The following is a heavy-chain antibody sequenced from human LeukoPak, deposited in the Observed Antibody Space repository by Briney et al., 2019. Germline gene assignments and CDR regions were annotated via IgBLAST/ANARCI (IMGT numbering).Heavy chain of an antibody. D-gene: IGHD5-18*01. CDR2: IYYSGST. Sequence: SETLSLTCTVSGGSISSYYWSWIRQPPGKGLEWIGYIYYSGSTNYNPSLKSRVTISVDTSKNQFSLKLSSVTAADTAAYYCASLGTAMVSLDYWGQGTLVTVSS. CDR3: ASLGTAMVSLDY. V-gene: IGHV4-59*01. J-gene: IGHJ4*02. CDR1: GGSISSYY.